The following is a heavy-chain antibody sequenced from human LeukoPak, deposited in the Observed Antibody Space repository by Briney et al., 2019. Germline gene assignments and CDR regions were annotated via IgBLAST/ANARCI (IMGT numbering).Heavy chain of an antibody. CDR2: INWNSAKI. D-gene: IGHD3-3*01. J-gene: IGHJ6*03. CDR3: AKDKGDFWSGYPMDV. V-gene: IGHV3-9*03. Sequence: GRSLRLSRAASGFSFDDYAMHWVRQAPGKGLEWVSGINWNSAKIGYADSVKGRFKISRDNAKNSLYLQMNSLRAEDMALYYCAKDKGDFWSGYPMDVWGKGTTVTVSS. CDR1: GFSFDDYA.